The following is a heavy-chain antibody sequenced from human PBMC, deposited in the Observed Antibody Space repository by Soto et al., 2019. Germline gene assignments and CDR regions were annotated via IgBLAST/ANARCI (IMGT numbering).Heavy chain of an antibody. V-gene: IGHV3-15*01. D-gene: IGHD2-15*01. Sequence: VGSLRLSCAASGFTFSNAWMSWVRQAPGKGLEWVGRIKSKTDGGTTDYAAPVKGRFTISRDDSKNTLYLQMNSLKTEDTAVYYCTTDRIEDIVVVVAATPFDYWGQGTLVTVSS. J-gene: IGHJ4*02. CDR1: GFTFSNAW. CDR2: IKSKTDGGTT. CDR3: TTDRIEDIVVVVAATPFDY.